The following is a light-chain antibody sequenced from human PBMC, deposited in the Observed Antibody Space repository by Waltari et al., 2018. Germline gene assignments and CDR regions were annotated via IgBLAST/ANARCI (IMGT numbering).Light chain of an antibody. CDR2: NDI. CDR3: AAWDDRLRAYV. CDR1: SSNVGRDN. V-gene: IGLV1-47*01. J-gene: IGLJ1*01. Sequence: QSVLPQPPSASGTPGQRVTISCSGSSSNVGRDNVYWYQQLPGTAPKLLIFNDIQRPSGVPDRVSGSKSGTSAALAISGLRSEDEGDYYCAAWDDRLRAYVFGTGTQVTVL.